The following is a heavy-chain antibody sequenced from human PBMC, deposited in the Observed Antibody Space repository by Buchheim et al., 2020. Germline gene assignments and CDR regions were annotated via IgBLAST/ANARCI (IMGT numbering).Heavy chain of an antibody. CDR1: GFTFSNYA. Sequence: QVQLVESGGGVVQPGRSLRLSYAASGFTFSNYAMHWVRQAPGKGLEWVAFISYEETNKYYADSVKGRFTISRDNSKNTLYLQMNTLRPEDTAVYYCARDEYCSGPICRFGMDVWGQGTT. V-gene: IGHV3-30-3*01. CDR3: ARDEYCSGPICRFGMDV. J-gene: IGHJ6*02. CDR2: ISYEETNK. D-gene: IGHD2-15*01.